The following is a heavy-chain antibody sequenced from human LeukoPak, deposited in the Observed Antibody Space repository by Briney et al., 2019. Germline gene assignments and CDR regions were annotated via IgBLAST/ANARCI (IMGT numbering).Heavy chain of an antibody. CDR2: IYYSGST. Sequence: SETLSLTCTVSGGSISSSSYYWGWIRQPPGKGLEWIGSIYYSGSTYYNPSLKSRVTISVDTSKNQFSLKLSSVTAADTAVYYCAESGYCGGDCYYAFDIWGQGTMVTVSS. J-gene: IGHJ3*02. CDR3: AESGYCGGDCYYAFDI. V-gene: IGHV4-39*01. D-gene: IGHD2-21*02. CDR1: GGSISSSSYY.